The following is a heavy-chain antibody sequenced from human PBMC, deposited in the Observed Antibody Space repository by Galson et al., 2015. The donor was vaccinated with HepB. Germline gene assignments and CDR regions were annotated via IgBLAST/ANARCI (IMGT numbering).Heavy chain of an antibody. D-gene: IGHD4-17*01. CDR2: ISSTGTYT. CDR1: GFTFSDYY. V-gene: IGHV3-11*06. CDR3: ARVADADYGDHSHFDY. Sequence: SLRLSCAASGFTFSDYYMSWIRQAPGKGLEWLSYISSTGTYTNYADSVKGRFTISRDNAKNSLYLQMNNLRAEDTAVYYCARVADADYGDHSHFDYWGQGTRVTVSS. J-gene: IGHJ4*02.